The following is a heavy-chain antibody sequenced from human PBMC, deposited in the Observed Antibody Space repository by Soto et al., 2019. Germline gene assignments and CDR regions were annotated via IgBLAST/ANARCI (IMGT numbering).Heavy chain of an antibody. V-gene: IGHV5-51*01. CDR1: GYNFAGYW. D-gene: IGHD3-3*01. CDR2: IYPSDSDT. CDR3: ASGGVSSRVFDY. Sequence: GESLKISCKGSGYNFAGYWIAWVRQMPGKGLELMGIIYPSDSDTRYRPSFQGQVTISADKSISSAYLQWSSLRASDTAMYYCASGGVSSRVFDYWGQGTLVTVSS. J-gene: IGHJ4*02.